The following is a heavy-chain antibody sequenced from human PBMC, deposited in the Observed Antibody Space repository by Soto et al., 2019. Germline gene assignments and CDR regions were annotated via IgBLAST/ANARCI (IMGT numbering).Heavy chain of an antibody. J-gene: IGHJ6*02. V-gene: IGHV3-23*01. D-gene: IGHD1-20*01. CDR3: ANVGLFITRYYGMDV. Sequence: EVQLLESGGGLVQPGGSLGPSLAPSGLTLSTKAMTWVRQPPGMGWEWVSAISGRGGSTYYSDSVKGRFTISRDNSKNTLYLQMNSLRAEDTAVYYCANVGLFITRYYGMDVWGQGTTVTVSS. CDR1: GLTLSTKA. CDR2: ISGRGGST.